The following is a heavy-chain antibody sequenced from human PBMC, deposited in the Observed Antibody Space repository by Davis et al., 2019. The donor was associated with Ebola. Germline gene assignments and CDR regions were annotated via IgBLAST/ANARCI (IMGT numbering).Heavy chain of an antibody. V-gene: IGHV1-18*01. CDR1: GYTFTSYG. Sequence: ASVKVSCKASGYTFTSYGISWVRQAPGQGLEWMGWISAYNGNTNYAQKLQGRVTMTRDTSTSTVYMELSSLRSEDTAVYYCARTVGDIYYYGMDVWGQGTTVTVSS. CDR2: ISAYNGNT. CDR3: ARTVGDIYYYGMDV. J-gene: IGHJ6*02. D-gene: IGHD3-16*01.